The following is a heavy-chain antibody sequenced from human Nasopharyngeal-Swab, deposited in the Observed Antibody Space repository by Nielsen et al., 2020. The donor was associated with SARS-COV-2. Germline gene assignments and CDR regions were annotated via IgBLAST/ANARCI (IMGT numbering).Heavy chain of an antibody. D-gene: IGHD4-17*01. Sequence: GESLKISCAASGFTFSSYAMHWVRQAPGKGLEWVAVISYDGSNKYYADSVKGRFTISRDNSKNTLYLQMNSPRAEDTAVYYCAEAGDYGDYSAHYYMDVWGKGTTVTVSS. CDR3: AEAGDYGDYSAHYYMDV. V-gene: IGHV3-30-3*02. CDR2: ISYDGSNK. CDR1: GFTFSSYA. J-gene: IGHJ6*03.